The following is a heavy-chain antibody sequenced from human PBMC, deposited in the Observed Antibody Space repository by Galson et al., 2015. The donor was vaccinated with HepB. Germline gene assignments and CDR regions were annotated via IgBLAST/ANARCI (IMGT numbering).Heavy chain of an antibody. J-gene: IGHJ3*02. CDR1: GGTFSSYT. Sequence: SVKVSCKASGGTFSSYTISWVRQAPGQGLEWMGRIIPILGIANYAQKFQGRVTITADKSTSTAYMELSSLRSEDTAVYYCATASLGLRYFDWILLDAFDIWGQGTMVTVSS. CDR3: ATASLGLRYFDWILLDAFDI. CDR2: IIPILGIA. D-gene: IGHD3-9*01. V-gene: IGHV1-69*02.